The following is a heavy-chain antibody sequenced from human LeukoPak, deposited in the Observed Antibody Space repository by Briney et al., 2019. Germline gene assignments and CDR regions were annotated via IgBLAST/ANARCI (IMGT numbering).Heavy chain of an antibody. D-gene: IGHD6-19*01. Sequence: PGGSLRLSCAASGFTFSSHWMSWVRQAPGKGLEWVAVISTDGKDKKYADSVKGRFTISRDNSKNTLYLQMNSLRAEDTAVYYCARGGVYSSGSYYLYYFDYWGQGTLVTVSS. CDR2: ISTDGKDK. J-gene: IGHJ4*02. V-gene: IGHV3-30*03. CDR3: ARGGVYSSGSYYLYYFDY. CDR1: GFTFSSHW.